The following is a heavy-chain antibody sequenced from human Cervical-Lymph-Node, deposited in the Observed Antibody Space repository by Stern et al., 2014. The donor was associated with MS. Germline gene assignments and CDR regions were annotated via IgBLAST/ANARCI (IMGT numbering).Heavy chain of an antibody. CDR3: ARGDRGPATLLFFQY. CDR1: GFTFSRYS. J-gene: IGHJ1*01. CDR2: IDSDSDYI. Sequence: VPLEESGGGLVKPGGSLRLSCAASGFTFSRYSMNWVRQAPGKGLEWVSSIDSDSDYISYAVSVKGRFPVSRDNAKSSLFLQMNSLRAEDATVYYCARGDRGPATLLFFQYWGQGTLLSVSS. V-gene: IGHV3-21*01. D-gene: IGHD2-15*01.